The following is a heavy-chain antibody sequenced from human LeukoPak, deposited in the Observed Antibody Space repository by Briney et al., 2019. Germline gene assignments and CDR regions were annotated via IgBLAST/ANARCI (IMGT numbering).Heavy chain of an antibody. Sequence: GRSLRLSCAASGFTFDDYAMHWVRQAPGKGLEWVSGISWNSGSIGYADSVKGRFTISRDNAKNSLYLQMNSLRAEDTALYYCAIDHTSRIAAANYWGQGTLVTVSS. J-gene: IGHJ4*02. V-gene: IGHV3-9*01. CDR2: ISWNSGSI. CDR1: GFTFDDYA. D-gene: IGHD6-13*01. CDR3: AIDHTSRIAAANY.